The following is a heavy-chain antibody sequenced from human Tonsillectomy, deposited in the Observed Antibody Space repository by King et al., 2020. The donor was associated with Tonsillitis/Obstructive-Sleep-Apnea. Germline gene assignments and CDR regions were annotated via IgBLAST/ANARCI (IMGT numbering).Heavy chain of an antibody. CDR1: GFTFSDYI. CDR3: ARGGGQWLGSHLHYFDY. D-gene: IGHD6-19*01. V-gene: IGHV3-30*04. CDR2: ISYDGTNK. Sequence: VQLVESGGGVVQPGRSLRLSCAASGFTFSDYIMHWVRQAPGKGLEWVAIISYDGTNKYYTGSVKGRFTISRDNSKNTLYLQMNSLRAEDTAVYYCARGGGQWLGSHLHYFDYWGQGTLVTVSS. J-gene: IGHJ4*02.